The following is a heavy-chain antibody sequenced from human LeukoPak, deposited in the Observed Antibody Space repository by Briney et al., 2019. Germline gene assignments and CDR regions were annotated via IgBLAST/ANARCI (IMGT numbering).Heavy chain of an antibody. V-gene: IGHV3-7*03. D-gene: IGHD3-22*01. Sequence: PGGSLRLSCAASGFAFSDYWMTWVRQAPGKGLEWVANIKQDGSEKYLVDSVKGRFTISRDNAKGSLYLQMNSMRAEDTAVYYCVRAPYYFGIEHYFDHWGQGILVTVSS. J-gene: IGHJ4*02. CDR1: GFAFSDYW. CDR2: IKQDGSEK. CDR3: VRAPYYFGIEHYFDH.